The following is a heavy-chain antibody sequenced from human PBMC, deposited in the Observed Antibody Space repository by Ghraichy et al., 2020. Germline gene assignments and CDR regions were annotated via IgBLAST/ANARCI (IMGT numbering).Heavy chain of an antibody. CDR3: ARGPIISTWYDAFDI. D-gene: IGHD6-13*01. V-gene: IGHV4-34*01. J-gene: IGHJ3*02. Sequence: SETLSLTCAVYGGSFSFYYWNWIRQPPGQGLEWIGEINHSGSTNYNPSLKSRLTISVDTSKNQFSLKLNSVTAADTAIYYCARGPIISTWYDAFDIWGQGTRVTVSS. CDR1: GGSFSFYY. CDR2: INHSGST.